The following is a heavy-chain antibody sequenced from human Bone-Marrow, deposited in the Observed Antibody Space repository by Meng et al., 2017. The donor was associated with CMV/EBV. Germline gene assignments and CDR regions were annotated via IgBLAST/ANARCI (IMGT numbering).Heavy chain of an antibody. J-gene: IGHJ4*02. Sequence: GESLKISCAASGFTVSSNYMSWVRQAPGKGLEWVSVIYSGGSTYYADSVKGRFTISRDNSKNTLYLQMNSLRAEDTAVYYCATQPYCGDECYFDFWGQGTLVTVSS. CDR3: ATQPYCGDECYFDF. CDR2: IYSGGST. CDR1: GFTVSSNY. V-gene: IGHV3-53*01. D-gene: IGHD2-21*01.